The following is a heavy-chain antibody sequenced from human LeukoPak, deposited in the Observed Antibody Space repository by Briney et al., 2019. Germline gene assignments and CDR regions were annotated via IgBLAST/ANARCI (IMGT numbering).Heavy chain of an antibody. CDR3: ARGYYYDSSGYYNPVDY. V-gene: IGHV3-53*05. CDR2: IYSGGSA. J-gene: IGHJ4*02. D-gene: IGHD3-22*01. CDR1: GFTVSSNY. Sequence: PGGSLRLSCAASGFTVSSNYMTWVRQAPGKGLEWVSVIYSGGSAYYADSVKGRFTISRDNSKNTLYLQMNSLRAEDTAVYYCARGYYYDSSGYYNPVDYWGQGTLVTVSS.